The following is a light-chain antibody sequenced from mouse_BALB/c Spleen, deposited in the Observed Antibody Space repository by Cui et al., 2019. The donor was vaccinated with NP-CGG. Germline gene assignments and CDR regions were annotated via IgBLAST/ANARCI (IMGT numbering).Light chain of an antibody. V-gene: IGLV1*01. CDR1: TGAVTTSNY. CDR2: GTN. J-gene: IGLJ1*01. Sequence: QAVVTQESALNTPPGETVTLTCRSSTGAVTTSNYANWVQEKPDHLFTGLIGGTNNRVPGVPARFSGSLIGDKAALTITGAQTEDEAIYFCALWYSNHWVFGGGTKLTVL. CDR3: ALWYSNHWV.